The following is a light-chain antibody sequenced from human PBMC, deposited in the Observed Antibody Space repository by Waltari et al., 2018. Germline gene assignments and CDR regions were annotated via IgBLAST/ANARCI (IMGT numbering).Light chain of an antibody. CDR1: QSVGSG. J-gene: IGKJ2*01. CDR3: QQYNSWPPCV. V-gene: IGKV3-15*01. CDR2: LTS. Sequence: EIVMTQSPATLSVSPGDTATLSCRASQSVGSGLAWYKQKPGQAPRLLIYLTSTSATGSPARCSGSGFGTEFTLTISSLQSEDFAVCYCQQYNSWPPCVFGQGTKLEIK.